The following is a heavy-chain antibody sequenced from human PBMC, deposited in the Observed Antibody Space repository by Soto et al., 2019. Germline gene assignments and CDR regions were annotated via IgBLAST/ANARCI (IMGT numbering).Heavy chain of an antibody. Sequence: EVQLLESGGGLLQPGGSLRLSCAASGFTFSSYAMSWVRQAPGKGLEWVSVISGSGGSTYYADSVKGRFTISRDNSKNTLYLQMNSLRAEDTAVYYCSRRTSGSYFDYWGQGTLVTVSS. CDR3: SRRTSGSYFDY. D-gene: IGHD6-19*01. CDR1: GFTFSSYA. CDR2: ISGSGGST. V-gene: IGHV3-23*01. J-gene: IGHJ4*02.